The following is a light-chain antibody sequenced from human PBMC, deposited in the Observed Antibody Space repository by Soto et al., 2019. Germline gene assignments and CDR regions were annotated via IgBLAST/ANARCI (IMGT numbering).Light chain of an antibody. CDR2: GAS. Sequence: EIVMKQSPATLSVSPGERATLPCRASQSVSSYLAWYQQKPGQAPRLLIYGASARALGIPDRFSGSGSGTEFSFTVTSLQSEDFAVYYCQQYDQWPITFGQGTRLEIK. CDR3: QQYDQWPIT. V-gene: IGKV3-15*01. J-gene: IGKJ5*01. CDR1: QSVSSY.